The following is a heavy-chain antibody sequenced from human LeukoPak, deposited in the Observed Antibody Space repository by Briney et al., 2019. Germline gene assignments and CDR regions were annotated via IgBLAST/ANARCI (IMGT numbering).Heavy chain of an antibody. CDR3: ARDYCSAGRCYWYFDL. J-gene: IGHJ2*01. D-gene: IGHD2-15*01. V-gene: IGHV4-4*02. CDR1: SGSISSSDW. CDR2: IYQSGSA. Sequence: SETLSLTCAVSSGSISSSDWWSWVRQPPGPGLEWIGEIYQSGSANYNPSLKSRVTISIDKSKNQISLKLTSVTVADTAVYYCARDYCSAGRCYWYFDLWGRGTLVTVSS.